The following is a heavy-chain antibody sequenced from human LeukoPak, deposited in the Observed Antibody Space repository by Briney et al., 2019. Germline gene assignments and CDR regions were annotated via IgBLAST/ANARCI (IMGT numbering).Heavy chain of an antibody. J-gene: IGHJ4*02. V-gene: IGHV1-24*01. D-gene: IGHD1-26*01. CDR2: FDPEDGET. Sequence: ASVKVSCKVSGYTLTELSMHWVRQAPGKGREGMGGFDPEDGETIYAQKFQGRVTMTEDTSTDPAYMELSSLRSEDTAVYYCATDLLLRQEVRPTGYWGQGTLVTVSS. CDR3: ATDLLLRQEVRPTGY. CDR1: GYTLTELS.